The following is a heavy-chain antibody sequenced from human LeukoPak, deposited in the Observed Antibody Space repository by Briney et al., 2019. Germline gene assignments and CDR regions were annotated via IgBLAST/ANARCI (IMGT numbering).Heavy chain of an antibody. Sequence: GESLRISCQGFGYPFTTSWIGWVRQLPGKGLEWMGIIYPGDSDTRYSPSFQGQVTISADQSIGTAYLQWSSLKASDTAMYYCARHPHGSTYFDYWGQGTLVTVSS. D-gene: IGHD3-10*01. CDR3: ARHPHGSTYFDY. J-gene: IGHJ4*02. CDR2: IYPGDSDT. CDR1: GYPFTTSW. V-gene: IGHV5-51*01.